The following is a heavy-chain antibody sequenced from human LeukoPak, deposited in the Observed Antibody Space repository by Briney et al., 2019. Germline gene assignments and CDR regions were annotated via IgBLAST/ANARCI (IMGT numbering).Heavy chain of an antibody. V-gene: IGHV3-64*01. CDR2: ISSNGGST. CDR3: ARVSGYGDSYYFDC. CDR1: GFTFSSYA. Sequence: PEGSLRLSCAASGFTFSSYAMHWVRQAPGKGLEYVSAISSNGGSTYYANSVKGRFTISRDNSKNTLCLQMGSLRAEDMAVYYCARVSGYGDSYYFDCWGQGTLVTVSS. D-gene: IGHD4-17*01. J-gene: IGHJ4*02.